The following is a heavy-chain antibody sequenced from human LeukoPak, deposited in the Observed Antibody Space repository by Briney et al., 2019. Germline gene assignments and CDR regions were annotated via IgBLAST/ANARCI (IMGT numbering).Heavy chain of an antibody. Sequence: GGSLRLSCAASGFTFSSYAMSWVRQAPGKGLEWVSAISGSGGSTYYADSVKGRFPISRDNSKNTLYLQMNSLRAEDTAVYYCAKVTLGIDYYGSGSYPRWGQGTLVTVSS. CDR3: AKVTLGIDYYGSGSYPR. V-gene: IGHV3-23*01. CDR1: GFTFSSYA. J-gene: IGHJ4*02. CDR2: ISGSGGST. D-gene: IGHD3-10*01.